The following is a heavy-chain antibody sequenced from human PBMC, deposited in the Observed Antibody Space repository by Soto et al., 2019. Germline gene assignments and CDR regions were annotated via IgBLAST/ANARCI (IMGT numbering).Heavy chain of an antibody. V-gene: IGHV2-5*02. Sequence: QITLKESGPTLVKTTQTLTLTCTFSGFSLSTTGVGVGWFRQPPGKALEWLALIYWDDDKRHSLSLKNRLTITKDTSKNQVVLTMTNMDPVDTAIYYCAYRKTFEYFQHWGQGTMVTVSS. CDR2: IYWDDDK. CDR1: GFSLSTTGVG. CDR3: AYRKTFEYFQH. J-gene: IGHJ1*01.